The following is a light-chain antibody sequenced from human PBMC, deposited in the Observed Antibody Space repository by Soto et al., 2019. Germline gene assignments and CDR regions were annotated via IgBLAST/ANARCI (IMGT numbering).Light chain of an antibody. CDR2: AAS. CDR3: QQSYSTPQT. V-gene: IGKV1-39*01. CDR1: QSISSW. J-gene: IGKJ1*01. Sequence: DIQMTQSASTLSASVGDRVTITCRASQSISSWLAWYQQKPGKAPKLLIYAASSLQSGVPSRFSGSGSGTDFTLTISSLQPEDFATYYCQQSYSTPQTFGQRTKVDIK.